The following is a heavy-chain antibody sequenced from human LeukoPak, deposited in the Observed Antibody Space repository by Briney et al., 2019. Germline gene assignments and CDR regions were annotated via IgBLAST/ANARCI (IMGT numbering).Heavy chain of an antibody. CDR2: IYHSGST. V-gene: IGHV4-38-2*01. J-gene: IGHJ6*03. Sequence: SETLSLTCAVSGYSISSSYYWGWIRPPPGKGLEWIGSIYHSGSTYYNPSLKSRVTISVDTSKNQFSLKLSSVTAADTAVYYCARLRDYYYMDVWGKGTTVTVSS. CDR3: ARLRDYYYMDV. CDR1: GYSISSSYY.